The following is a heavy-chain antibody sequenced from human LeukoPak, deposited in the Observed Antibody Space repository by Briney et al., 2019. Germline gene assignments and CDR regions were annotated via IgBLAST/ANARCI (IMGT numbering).Heavy chain of an antibody. Sequence: GGSLRLSRAASGFTFSDYYMDWVRQAPGKGLEWVSVIYSGGSTYYADSVKGRFTISRDNSKNTLYLQMNSLRAEDTAVYYCARAATVTAESAFGYWGQGTLVTVSS. CDR3: ARAATVTAESAFGY. J-gene: IGHJ4*02. D-gene: IGHD4-17*01. CDR2: IYSGGST. V-gene: IGHV3-66*01. CDR1: GFTFSDYY.